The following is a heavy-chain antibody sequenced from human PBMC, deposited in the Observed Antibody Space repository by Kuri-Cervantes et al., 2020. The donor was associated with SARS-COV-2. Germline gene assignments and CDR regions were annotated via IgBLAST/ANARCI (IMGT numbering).Heavy chain of an antibody. V-gene: IGHV3-13*01. CDR3: VRVGTAESWGAFDI. CDR2: IGPVGDT. CDR1: GFTFSFDD. D-gene: IGHD2-2*01. J-gene: IGHJ3*02. Sequence: GESLKISCAASGFTFSFDDMHWARQATGKGLEWVSAIGPVGDTYYAGSVKGRFTISRENAKNSLNLQMNSLRAEDTAVYYCVRVGTAESWGAFDIWGQGTMVTVSS.